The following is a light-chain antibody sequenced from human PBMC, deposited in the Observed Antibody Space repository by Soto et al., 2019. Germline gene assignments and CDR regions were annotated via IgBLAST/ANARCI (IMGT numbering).Light chain of an antibody. CDR1: QSLLHSDGYTY. J-gene: IGKJ5*01. Sequence: DIVMTQSPLSLPVTPGEPASISCRSSQSLLHSDGYTYLDWYLQRPGQSPQLLIYLGSNRASGVPDRFSSSGSGTDFTLRISRVEAEDVGIYYCMQAIQTPITFGQGTRLEIK. V-gene: IGKV2-28*01. CDR2: LGS. CDR3: MQAIQTPIT.